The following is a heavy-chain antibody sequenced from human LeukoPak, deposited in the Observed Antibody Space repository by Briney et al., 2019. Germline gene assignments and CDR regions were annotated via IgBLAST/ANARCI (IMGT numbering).Heavy chain of an antibody. Sequence: ASVKVSCKASGYTFTGYYMHWVRQAPGQGLEWMGWINPNSGGTNYAQKFQGRVTMTRDTSISTAYMELSRLRSDDTAVYYCARDPHEAMIVVDDYWGQGTLVTVSS. V-gene: IGHV1-2*02. J-gene: IGHJ4*02. CDR1: GYTFTGYY. D-gene: IGHD3-22*01. CDR2: INPNSGGT. CDR3: ARDPHEAMIVVDDY.